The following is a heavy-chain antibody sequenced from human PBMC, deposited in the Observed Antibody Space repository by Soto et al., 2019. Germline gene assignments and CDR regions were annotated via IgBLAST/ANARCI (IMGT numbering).Heavy chain of an antibody. J-gene: IGHJ4*02. CDR3: ARDRPVYSIDY. D-gene: IGHD4-4*01. CDR2: ISSSSSYI. Sequence: LSCAASGFTFSSYSMNWVRQAPGKGLEWVSSISSSSSYIYYADSVKGRFTISRDNAKNSLYLQMNSLRAEDTAVYYCARDRPVYSIDYWGQGTLVTVSS. V-gene: IGHV3-21*01. CDR1: GFTFSSYS.